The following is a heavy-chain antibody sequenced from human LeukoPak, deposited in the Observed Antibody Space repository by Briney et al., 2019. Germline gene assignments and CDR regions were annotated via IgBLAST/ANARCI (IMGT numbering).Heavy chain of an antibody. D-gene: IGHD6-19*01. CDR3: ARDVRGWPFKGQFDY. J-gene: IGHJ4*02. Sequence: GGSLRLSCAASAFTFSDYWMTWVRQTPGKWLERVAFIRYDGSNKYYADSVKGRFTISRDNSKNTLYLQMNSLRAEDTAVYYCARDVRGWPFKGQFDYWGQGTLVTVSS. CDR1: AFTFSDYW. CDR2: IRYDGSNK. V-gene: IGHV3-30*02.